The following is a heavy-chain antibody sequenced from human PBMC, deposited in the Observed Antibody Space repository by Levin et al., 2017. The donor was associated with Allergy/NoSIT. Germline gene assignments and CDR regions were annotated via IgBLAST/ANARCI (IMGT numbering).Heavy chain of an antibody. Sequence: PGASVKVSCKASGYTFTSYGISWVRQAPGQGLEWMGWISAYNGNTNYAQKLQGRVTMTTDTSTSTAYMELRSLRSDDTAVYYCARVGQGSYDFWSGYSDAFDIWGQGTMVTVSS. D-gene: IGHD3-3*01. V-gene: IGHV1-18*01. CDR3: ARVGQGSYDFWSGYSDAFDI. CDR2: ISAYNGNT. J-gene: IGHJ3*02. CDR1: GYTFTSYG.